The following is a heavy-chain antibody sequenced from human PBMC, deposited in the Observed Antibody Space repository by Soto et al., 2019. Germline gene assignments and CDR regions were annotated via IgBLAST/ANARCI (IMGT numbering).Heavy chain of an antibody. J-gene: IGHJ4*02. V-gene: IGHV3-23*01. D-gene: IGHD6-19*01. CDR3: AKDVSMGIIAVAA. Sequence: GGSLRLSCAASGFTFSSYAMTWVRQAPGKGLEWVSAISGSGVTTYYADSVKGRFTISRDNSKNTLYLQMNSLRAEDTAVYYCAKDVSMGIIAVAAWGQGTLVTVSS. CDR1: GFTFSSYA. CDR2: ISGSGVTT.